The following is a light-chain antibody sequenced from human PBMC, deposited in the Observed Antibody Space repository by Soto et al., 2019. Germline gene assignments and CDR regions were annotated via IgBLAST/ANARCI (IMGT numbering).Light chain of an antibody. J-gene: IGLJ1*01. CDR2: EGT. CDR1: SSDVGSYNL. Sequence: QSALTQPASVSGSPGQSITISCTGTSSDVGSYNLVSWYQQHPGKAPKFMIYEGTKRPSGVSNRFPGSKSGNTASLTISGLQAEDEADYYCRSYAGSRHYVFGTGTKVTVL. V-gene: IGLV2-23*01. CDR3: RSYAGSRHYV.